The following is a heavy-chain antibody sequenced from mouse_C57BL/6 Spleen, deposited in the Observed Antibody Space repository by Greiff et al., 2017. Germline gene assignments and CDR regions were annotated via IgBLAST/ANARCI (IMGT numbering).Heavy chain of an antibody. CDR3: TRTGTAQAKAWFAY. J-gene: IGHJ3*01. D-gene: IGHD3-2*02. CDR2: IDPEDGDT. V-gene: IGHV14-1*01. Sequence: EVQLQQSGAELVRPGASVKLSCTASGFNIKDYYMHWVKQRPEKGLEWIGRIDPEDGDTEYAPKFQGKATMTADTSSNTAYLQLSSLTSEDTAVYYCTRTGTAQAKAWFAYWGQGTLVTVSA. CDR1: GFNIKDYY.